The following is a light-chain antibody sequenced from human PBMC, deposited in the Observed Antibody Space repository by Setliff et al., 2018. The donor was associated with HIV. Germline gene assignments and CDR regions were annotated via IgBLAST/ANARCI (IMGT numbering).Light chain of an antibody. J-gene: IGKJ2*01. CDR2: WAS. CDR3: QQYYSTPYT. CDR1: QSVLYSPNNKNY. V-gene: IGKV4-1*01. Sequence: DIVMTQSPDSLAVSLGERATINCKSSQSVLYSPNNKNYLAWYQQKPGQPPKPLIYWASTRESGVPDRFSGSGSGTDFTLTISSLQAEDVAVYYCQQYYSTPYTFGQGTKVDIK.